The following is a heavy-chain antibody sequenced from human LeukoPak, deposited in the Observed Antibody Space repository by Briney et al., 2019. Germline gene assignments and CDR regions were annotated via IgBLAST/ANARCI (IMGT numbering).Heavy chain of an antibody. CDR1: GGSISSSNYY. V-gene: IGHV4-39*01. CDR2: IYYSGIT. Sequence: SQTLSLTCTVSGGSISSSNYYWGWIRQPPGKGLEWIGSIYYSGITYYNPSLKSRVTISVETSNNQFSLKLSSVTAADTAMYYCARLLIYCSSTSCHFDYWGQGTLVTVSS. D-gene: IGHD2-2*01. J-gene: IGHJ4*02. CDR3: ARLLIYCSSTSCHFDY.